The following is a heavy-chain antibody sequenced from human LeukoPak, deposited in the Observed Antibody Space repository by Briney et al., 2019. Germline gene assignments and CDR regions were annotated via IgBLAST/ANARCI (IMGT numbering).Heavy chain of an antibody. D-gene: IGHD2-2*01. J-gene: IGHJ3*02. V-gene: IGHV3-23*01. CDR1: GFTFSSYA. CDR2: ISGSGDRR. Sequence: PGGSLRLSCGASGFTFSSYAMSWVRQAPGKGLEWVSGISGSGDRRNYADSVKGRFTISRDISKNTLYLQMNSLRAEDTAVYYCAKDTRYCSSTSCPFFPAFDIWGQGTMVTVSS. CDR3: AKDTRYCSSTSCPFFPAFDI.